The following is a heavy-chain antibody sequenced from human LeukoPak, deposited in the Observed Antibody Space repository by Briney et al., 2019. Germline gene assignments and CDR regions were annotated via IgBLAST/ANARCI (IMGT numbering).Heavy chain of an antibody. CDR2: IYYSGST. CDR3: ARGPTTYYYYYMDV. V-gene: IGHV4-59*01. D-gene: IGHD1-1*01. J-gene: IGHJ6*03. CDR1: GGSITSYY. Sequence: SETLSLTCTVSGGSITSYYWSWIRQPPGKGLEWIGYIYYSGSTNYNPSLKSRVTISVDTSKNQFSLKLSSVTAADTAVYYCARGPTTYYYYYMDVWGKGTTVTVSS.